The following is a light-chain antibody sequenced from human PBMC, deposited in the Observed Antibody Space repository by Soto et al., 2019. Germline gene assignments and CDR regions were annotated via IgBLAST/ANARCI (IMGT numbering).Light chain of an antibody. CDR2: DAS. CDR3: PQYNNWPRT. Sequence: EIVLTQSPATLSLPPGERATLSCRASHTVGRSLAWYQQKPGQAPRLLISDASNRATGIPDRFSGSGSGTDFTLTIIRLQSEDFAVYYCPQYNNWPRTFGQGTKVDIK. J-gene: IGKJ1*01. CDR1: HTVGRS. V-gene: IGKV3-11*01.